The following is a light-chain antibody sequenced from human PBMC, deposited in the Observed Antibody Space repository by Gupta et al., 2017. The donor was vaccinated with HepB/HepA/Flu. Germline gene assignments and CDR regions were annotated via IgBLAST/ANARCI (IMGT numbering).Light chain of an antibody. V-gene: IGLV2-14*01. CDR2: DVS. CDR3: SSYTSSSTRV. J-gene: IGLJ1*01. Sequence: QSALTQPASVSGSPGQSITISCTGTSSDVGGYNYVSWYQQHPGKAPKLMIYDVSTRPSGVSNRFSGSKSGNTASLTISGRQAEDEADYYGSSYTSSSTRVFGTGTKVTVL. CDR1: SSDVGGYNY.